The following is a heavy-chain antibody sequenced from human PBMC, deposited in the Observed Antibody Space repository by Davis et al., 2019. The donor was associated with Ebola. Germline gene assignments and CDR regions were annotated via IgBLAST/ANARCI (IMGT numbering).Heavy chain of an antibody. CDR1: GFTFSNAW. Sequence: GESLKIFCAASGFTFSNAWMNWVRQAPGKGLEWVGRIKSKTDGGTTDYAAPVKGRFTISRDDSKNTLYLQMNSLKTEDTAVYYCTRRGTVVTPDYWGQGTLVTVSS. CDR2: IKSKTDGGTT. D-gene: IGHD4-23*01. CDR3: TRRGTVVTPDY. V-gene: IGHV3-15*07. J-gene: IGHJ4*02.